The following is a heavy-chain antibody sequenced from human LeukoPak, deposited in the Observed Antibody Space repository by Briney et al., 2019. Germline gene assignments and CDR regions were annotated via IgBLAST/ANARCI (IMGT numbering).Heavy chain of an antibody. D-gene: IGHD3-22*01. CDR3: AREMVETMIVVVPPGTFDY. V-gene: IGHV3-7*01. J-gene: IGHJ4*02. CDR2: IKQDGSEK. CDR1: GFTFSSYW. Sequence: GGSLRLSCAASGFTFSSYWMSWVRQAPGKGLEWVANIKQDGSEKYYVDSVKGRFTISRDNAKNSLYLQMNSLRAEDTAVYYCAREMVETMIVVVPPGTFDYWGQGTLVTVSS.